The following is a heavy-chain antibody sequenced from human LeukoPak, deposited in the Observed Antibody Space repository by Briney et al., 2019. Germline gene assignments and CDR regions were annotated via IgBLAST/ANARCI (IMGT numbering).Heavy chain of an antibody. CDR1: GFTFSSFG. CDR2: IRYDGSNK. D-gene: IGHD3-10*01. CDR3: ARDFSYGSGSYYYDAFDI. J-gene: IGHJ3*02. Sequence: GGSLRLSCAASGFTFSSFGMHWVRQAPGKGLERVAFIRYDGSNKYYADSVKGRFTISRDNSKNTLYLQMISLRGEDKAVYYCARDFSYGSGSYYYDAFDIWGQATMVTVSS. V-gene: IGHV3-30*02.